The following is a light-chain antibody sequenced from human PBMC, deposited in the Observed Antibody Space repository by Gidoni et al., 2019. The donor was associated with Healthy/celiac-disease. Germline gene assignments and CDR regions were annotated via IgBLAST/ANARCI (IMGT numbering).Light chain of an antibody. CDR2: DVS. J-gene: IGLJ3*02. V-gene: IGLV2-11*01. CDR3: CSYAGSYGV. CDR1: SSDVGGYNY. Sequence: QSALTQPRSVSGSPGQSVTISCTGTSSDVGGYNYFSWYQRHPGKAPKLMIYDVSRRPSGVPDRLSGSKSGNTASLTISGLQAEDEADYYCCSYAGSYGVFGGGTNLTVL.